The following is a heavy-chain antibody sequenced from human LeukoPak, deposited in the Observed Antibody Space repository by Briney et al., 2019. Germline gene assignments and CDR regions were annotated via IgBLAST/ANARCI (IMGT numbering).Heavy chain of an antibody. V-gene: IGHV1-8*03. CDR2: MNPNSGNT. J-gene: IGHJ4*02. D-gene: IGHD3-3*01. CDR1: GYTFTSYD. CDR3: ARALITIFGVVYDY. Sequence: ASVKVSCKASGYTFTSYDINWVRQATGQGLEWMGWMNPNSGNTGYAQKFQGRVTITRNTSISTAYMELSSLRSEDTAVYYCARALITIFGVVYDYWGQGTLVTVSS.